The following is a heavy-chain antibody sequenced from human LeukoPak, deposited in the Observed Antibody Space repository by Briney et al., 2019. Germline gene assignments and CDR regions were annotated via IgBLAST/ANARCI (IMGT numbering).Heavy chain of an antibody. CDR3: AKDISYSSSAFDY. Sequence: GGSLRLSCAASGFTFDDYAMHWVRQAPGKGLEWVSGISWNSGSISYADSVKGRFTISRDNAKNSLYLQMNSLRAEDTALYYCAKDISYSSSAFDYWGQGTLVTVSS. D-gene: IGHD6-6*01. CDR1: GFTFDDYA. J-gene: IGHJ4*02. V-gene: IGHV3-9*01. CDR2: ISWNSGSI.